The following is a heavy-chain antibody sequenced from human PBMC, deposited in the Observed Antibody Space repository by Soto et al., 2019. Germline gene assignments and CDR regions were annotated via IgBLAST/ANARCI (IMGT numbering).Heavy chain of an antibody. CDR2: ISDDGSNK. V-gene: IGHV3-30*18. CDR1: GFRFSGYG. J-gene: IGHJ5*02. CDR3: AKDRECDHNTGWPQGS. D-gene: IGHD6-19*01. Sequence: QVQLVESGGGVVQPGRSLRLSCAASGFRFSGYGMHWVRQAPGKGLEWLAAISDDGSNKYYGDSVKGRFTISRDNSKNTLYLQINSLRAEDTSVYYCAKDRECDHNTGWPQGSWGQGTQVTVSS.